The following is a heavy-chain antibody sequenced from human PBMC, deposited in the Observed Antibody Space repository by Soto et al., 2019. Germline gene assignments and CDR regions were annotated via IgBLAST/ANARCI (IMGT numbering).Heavy chain of an antibody. CDR1: GGSFSGYY. D-gene: IGHD6-6*01. V-gene: IGHV4-34*01. J-gene: IGHJ4*02. CDR3: ARYPGIAARLFDY. CDR2: INHSGST. Sequence: PSETLSLTCAVYGGSFSGYYWSWIRQPPGKGLEWIGEINHSGSTNYNPSLKSRVTISVDTSKNQFSLKLSSVTAADTAVYYCARYPGIAARLFDYWGQGTLVTVSS.